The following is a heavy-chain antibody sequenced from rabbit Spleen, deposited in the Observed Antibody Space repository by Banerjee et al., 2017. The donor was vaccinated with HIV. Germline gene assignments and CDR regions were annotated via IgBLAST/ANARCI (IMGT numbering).Heavy chain of an antibody. J-gene: IGHJ6*01. Sequence: QEHLKESGGGLVQPGGSLKLSCKASGFTLSSNHYMCWVRQAPGKGLEWIACIDAGSSAFTYFASWAKGRFTCSKTSSTTVTLQMTSLTAADTATYFCARDSASSFSSYGMDLWGPGTLVTVS. D-gene: IGHD8-1*01. V-gene: IGHV1S45*01. CDR1: GFTLSSNHY. CDR3: ARDSASSFSSYGMDL. CDR2: IDAGSSAFT.